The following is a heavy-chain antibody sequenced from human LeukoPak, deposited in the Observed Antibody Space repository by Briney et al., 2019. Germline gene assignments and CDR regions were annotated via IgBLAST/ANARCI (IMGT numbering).Heavy chain of an antibody. CDR3: AKSDGGSSLFDY. CDR2: ISYDGSNK. D-gene: IGHD6-6*01. Sequence: GGSLRLSCAASGFTFSSYGMHWVRQAPGKGLEWVAVISYDGSNKYYADSVKGRFTISRDNSKNTLYLQMNSLRAEDTAVYYCAKSDGGSSLFDYWGQGTLVTVSS. CDR1: GFTFSSYG. V-gene: IGHV3-30*18. J-gene: IGHJ4*02.